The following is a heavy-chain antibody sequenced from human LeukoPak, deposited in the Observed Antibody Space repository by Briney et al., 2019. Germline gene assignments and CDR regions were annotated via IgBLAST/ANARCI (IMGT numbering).Heavy chain of an antibody. CDR2: INSDGSST. J-gene: IGHJ6*02. CDR3: ARGGPTIFGVVIIRYYGMDV. CDR1: GFTFSSYW. Sequence: GGSLRLSCAASGFTFSSYWMHWVRQAPGKGPVWVSRINSDGSSTSYADSVKGRFTISRDNAKNTLYLQMNSLRAEDTAVYYCARGGPTIFGVVIIRYYGMDVWGQGTTVTVSS. D-gene: IGHD3-3*01. V-gene: IGHV3-74*01.